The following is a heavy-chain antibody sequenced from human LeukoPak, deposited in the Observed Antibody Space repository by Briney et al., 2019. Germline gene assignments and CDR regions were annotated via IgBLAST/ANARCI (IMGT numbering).Heavy chain of an antibody. V-gene: IGHV3-11*01. J-gene: IGHJ6*03. D-gene: IGHD3-3*01. CDR1: GFTFSDYY. Sequence: PGGSLRLSCAASGFTFSDYYMSWIRQAPGKGLEWVSYISSSGSTIYYAGSVKGRFTISRDNAKNSLYLQMNSLRAEDTAVYYCARGVTIFGVVTVYYYMDVWGKGTTVTVSS. CDR3: ARGVTIFGVVTVYYYMDV. CDR2: ISSSGSTI.